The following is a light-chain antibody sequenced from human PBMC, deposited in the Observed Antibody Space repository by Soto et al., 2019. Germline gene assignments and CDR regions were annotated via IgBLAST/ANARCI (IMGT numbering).Light chain of an antibody. CDR3: QQRSLGT. CDR1: QSVSSY. Sequence: IVLTQSPATLSLSPGERATLSCRASQSVSSYLAWYQQKPGQAPRLLIYDVSNRATGIPARFSRSGSGTDFTLTISGLEPEDIAVYYYQQRSLGTFGPGTKVDIK. CDR2: DVS. J-gene: IGKJ3*01. V-gene: IGKV3-11*01.